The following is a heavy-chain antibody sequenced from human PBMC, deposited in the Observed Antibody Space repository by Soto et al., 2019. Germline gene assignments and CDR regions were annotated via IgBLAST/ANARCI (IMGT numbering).Heavy chain of an antibody. CDR2: IYYSGST. V-gene: IGHV4-31*01. Sequence: QVQLQESGPGLVKPSQTLSLTCTVSGGSISSGGYYWSWIRQHPGKGLEWIGYIYYSGSTYYNPSLKXXVXIXXDTSKNRFSLKLSSVTAADTAVYYCARGVAAAPDYWGQGTLVTVSS. J-gene: IGHJ4*02. CDR1: GGSISSGGYY. CDR3: ARGVAAAPDY. D-gene: IGHD6-13*01.